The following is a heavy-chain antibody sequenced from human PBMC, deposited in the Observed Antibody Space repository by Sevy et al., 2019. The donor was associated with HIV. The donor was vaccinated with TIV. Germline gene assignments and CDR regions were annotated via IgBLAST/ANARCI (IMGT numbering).Heavy chain of an antibody. CDR2: IKSKTDGGTG. CDR3: TTGDPYNRYGYMRPYFFDY. D-gene: IGHD5-18*01. CDR1: GFTFTNTW. J-gene: IGHJ4*02. V-gene: IGHV3-15*01. Sequence: GGSLRLSCAASGFTFTNTWMSWVRQAPGKGLEWVGRIKSKTDGGTGDYAAPGQGRFSISRDDSKNTLYLQMNSLKTEDTAVYYCTTGDPYNRYGYMRPYFFDYWGQGTLVTVSS.